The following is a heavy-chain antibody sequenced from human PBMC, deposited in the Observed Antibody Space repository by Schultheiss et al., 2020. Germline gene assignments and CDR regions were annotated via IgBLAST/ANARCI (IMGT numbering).Heavy chain of an antibody. Sequence: GGALRLSCAASGFTFSSYAMSWVRQAPGKGLEWVSAISGSGGSTYYADSVKGRFTISRDNSKNTLYLQMNSLRADDTAVYYCTRLPTVTTYTTDYYYYGMDVWGKGTTVTVSS. CDR1: GFTFSSYA. CDR3: TRLPTVTTYTTDYYYYGMDV. V-gene: IGHV3-23*01. D-gene: IGHD4-11*01. J-gene: IGHJ6*04. CDR2: ISGSGGST.